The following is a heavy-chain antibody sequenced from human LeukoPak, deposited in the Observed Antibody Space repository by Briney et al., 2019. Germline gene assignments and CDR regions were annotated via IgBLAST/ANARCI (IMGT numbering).Heavy chain of an antibody. Sequence: GASVKVSCKASGYTFTSYYMHWVRQAPGQGLEWMGWISAYNGNTNYAQKLQGRVTMTTDTSTSTAYMELRSLRSDDTAVYYCAKLAEQWLVGPSDYWGQGTLVTVSS. V-gene: IGHV1-18*04. CDR2: ISAYNGNT. CDR3: AKLAEQWLVGPSDY. CDR1: GYTFTSYY. J-gene: IGHJ4*02. D-gene: IGHD6-19*01.